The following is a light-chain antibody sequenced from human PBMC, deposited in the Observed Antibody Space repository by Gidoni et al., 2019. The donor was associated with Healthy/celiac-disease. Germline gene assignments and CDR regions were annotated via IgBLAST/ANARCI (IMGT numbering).Light chain of an antibody. CDR2: EDN. CDR1: SGSIASNY. J-gene: IGLJ2*01. Sequence: NFMLTQPHSVSESPGKTVTISCTGSSGSIASNYVQWYQQRPGSAPTTVIYEDNRRPSGVPDRFSGSIDSSSNSASLTISGLKTEDAADYYCQSYDSSNPHVVFGGGTKLTVL. V-gene: IGLV6-57*02. CDR3: QSYDSSNPHVV.